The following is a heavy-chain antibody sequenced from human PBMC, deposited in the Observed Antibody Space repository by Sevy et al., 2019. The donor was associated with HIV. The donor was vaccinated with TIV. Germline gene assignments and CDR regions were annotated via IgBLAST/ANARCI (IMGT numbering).Heavy chain of an antibody. CDR2: FDPEDGET. CDR3: ATRQGGGLFRSSGCWFDP. D-gene: IGHD3-3*01. CDR1: GYTLTELS. Sequence: ASVKVSCKVSGYTLTELSMHWVRQAPGKGLEWMGGFDPEDGETIYAQKFQGRVTMTEDTSTDTAYMELSSLGSEDTAVYYCATRQGGGLFRSSGCWFDPWGQGTLVTVSS. J-gene: IGHJ5*02. V-gene: IGHV1-24*01.